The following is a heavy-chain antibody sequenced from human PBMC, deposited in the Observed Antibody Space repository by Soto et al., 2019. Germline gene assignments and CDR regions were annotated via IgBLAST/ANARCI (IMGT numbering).Heavy chain of an antibody. V-gene: IGHV3-15*01. CDR3: TTESIYDSSGQDVY. CDR1: GLPFSNAW. Sequence: GGSLRLSCAASGLPFSNAWMSLVRPAPGKGLEWVGRIKSKTDGGTTDYAAPVKGRFTISRDDSKNTLYLQMNSLKTEDTAVYYCTTESIYDSSGQDVYWGQGTLVTVSS. J-gene: IGHJ4*02. CDR2: IKSKTDGGTT. D-gene: IGHD3-22*01.